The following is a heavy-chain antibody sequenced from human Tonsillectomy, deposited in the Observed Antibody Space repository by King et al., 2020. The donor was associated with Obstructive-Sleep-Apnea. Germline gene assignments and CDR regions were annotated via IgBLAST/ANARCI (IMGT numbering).Heavy chain of an antibody. Sequence: VQLQESGPGLVKPSQTLSLTCTVSGGSISSVGYYWSWIRHHPGKCLEWIGYIHYSGSTYYNPSLKSRVTISVDTPKNQFSLKLSPVTAADTAVYYCARGTYYYESSGYHGTEYFQHGGQGTRVTVSS. V-gene: IGHV4-31*03. J-gene: IGHJ1*01. CDR3: ARGTYYYESSGYHGTEYFQH. D-gene: IGHD3-22*01. CDR1: GGSISSVGYY. CDR2: IHYSGST.